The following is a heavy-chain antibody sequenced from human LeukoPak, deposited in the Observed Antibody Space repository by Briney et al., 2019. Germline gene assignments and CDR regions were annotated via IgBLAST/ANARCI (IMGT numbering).Heavy chain of an antibody. J-gene: IGHJ2*01. CDR2: ISAYNGNT. CDR3: ASDREGAGYFDL. V-gene: IGHV1-18*01. D-gene: IGHD3-16*01. Sequence: EASVKVSCKASGYTFTSYGISWVRQAPGQGLEWMGWISAYNGNTNYAQKLQGRVTMTTDTSASTAYMELRSLRSDDTAVYYCASDREGAGYFDLWGRGTLVTVSS. CDR1: GYTFTSYG.